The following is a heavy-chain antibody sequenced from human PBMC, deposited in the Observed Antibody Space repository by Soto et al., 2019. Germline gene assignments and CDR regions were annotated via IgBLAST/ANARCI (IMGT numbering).Heavy chain of an antibody. D-gene: IGHD3-16*01. Sequence: KVYCKTSGYKFTTYDINWVRQATGQGLEWMGWINPNADKTGFAQKFQGRVTMTRDTSINTVYMELNNLRSEDTAVYYCARQRRGTWYYFDHWGQGTLVTVSS. CDR3: ARQRRGTWYYFDH. CDR1: GYKFTTYD. J-gene: IGHJ4*02. CDR2: INPNADKT. V-gene: IGHV1-8*01.